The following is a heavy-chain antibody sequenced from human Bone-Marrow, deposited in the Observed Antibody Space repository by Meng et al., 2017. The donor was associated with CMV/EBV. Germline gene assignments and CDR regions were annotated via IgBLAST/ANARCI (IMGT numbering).Heavy chain of an antibody. CDR3: ARVDLNSGY. J-gene: IGHJ4*02. D-gene: IGHD3-10*01. Sequence: ASVKVSCKASGYTFTSYGISWVRQAPGQGLEWMGWISAYNGNTNYAQKFQGRVTMTRDTSISTAYMELSRLRSDDTAVYYCARVDLNSGYWGQGTLVTVSS. CDR1: GYTFTSYG. CDR2: ISAYNGNT. V-gene: IGHV1-18*01.